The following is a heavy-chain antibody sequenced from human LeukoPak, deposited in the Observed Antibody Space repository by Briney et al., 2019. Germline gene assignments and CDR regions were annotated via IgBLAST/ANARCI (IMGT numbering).Heavy chain of an antibody. Sequence: ASVKVSCKASGYTFTGCFIHYVRQAPGQGLEWMGWIDPNSDNIRYSETFKDRVTMTRDTSISTAYMELSRLRSDDTAVYYCARSPPGYCTNGVCSEFDPWGQGTLVTVSS. CDR1: GYTFTGCF. V-gene: IGHV1-2*02. D-gene: IGHD2-8*01. J-gene: IGHJ5*02. CDR2: IDPNSDNI. CDR3: ARSPPGYCTNGVCSEFDP.